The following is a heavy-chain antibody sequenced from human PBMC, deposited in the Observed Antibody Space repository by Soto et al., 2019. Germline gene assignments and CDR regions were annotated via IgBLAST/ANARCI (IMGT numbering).Heavy chain of an antibody. V-gene: IGHV3-13*04. CDR1: GFIFSSYD. J-gene: IGHJ4*02. Sequence: GSLRLSCSASGFIFSSYDMHWVRQGPGKGLEWVSAIGTTGDTNYAGSVKGRFTISRENAKNSLYLQMNSLRAGDTAIYFCARAIGPTLFDYWGQGALVTVS. CDR3: ARAIGPTLFDY. D-gene: IGHD3-22*01. CDR2: IGTTGDT.